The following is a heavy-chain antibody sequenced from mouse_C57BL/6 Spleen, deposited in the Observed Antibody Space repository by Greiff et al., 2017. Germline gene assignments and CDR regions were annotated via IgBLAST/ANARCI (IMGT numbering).Heavy chain of an antibody. CDR1: GYTFTSYW. CDR2: IVPSDSYT. CDR3: ARGDDYFDY. V-gene: IGHV1-69*01. D-gene: IGHD3-3*01. J-gene: IGHJ2*01. Sequence: QVQLQQPGAELVMPGASVKLSCKASGYTFTSYWMHWVKQRPGQGLEWIGEIVPSDSYTNYNQKFKGKSTLTVDKSSSTAYMQLSSLTSEDSAVYYCARGDDYFDYWGQGTTLTVSS.